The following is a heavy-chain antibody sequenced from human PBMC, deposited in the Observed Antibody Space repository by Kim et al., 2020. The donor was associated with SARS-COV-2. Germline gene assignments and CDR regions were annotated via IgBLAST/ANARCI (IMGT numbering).Heavy chain of an antibody. CDR3: AKVVVMDGYNYYYYYGMEV. Sequence: GGSLRLSCVASGFTFDTYAMSWVRQAPGKGLEWVSVISGNGVNKFYADSVRGRLTVSRDNSKNTLYPQMNSRRDEDTAPYYCAKVVVMDGYNYYYYYGMEVWGQGTAVTVSS. D-gene: IGHD3-22*01. J-gene: IGHJ6*02. CDR1: GFTFDTYA. CDR2: ISGNGVNK. V-gene: IGHV3-23*01.